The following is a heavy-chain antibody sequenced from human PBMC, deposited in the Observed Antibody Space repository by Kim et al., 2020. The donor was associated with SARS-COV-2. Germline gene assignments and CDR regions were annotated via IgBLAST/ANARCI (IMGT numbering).Heavy chain of an antibody. CDR2: IDYSGST. J-gene: IGHJ6*02. CDR3: TRSPSGGGVWGSINGAIYYFNAMDV. D-gene: IGHD3-16*01. CDR1: GGSISDYY. Sequence: SETLSLTCTVSGGSISDYYWSWIRQPPGKGLEWIGYIDYSGSTNQNPSLKSRVTISIDTSKNQFSLRLGSVTAADTAMYYCTRSPSGGGVWGSINGAIYYFNAMDVWGQGTTVTVSS. V-gene: IGHV4-59*01.